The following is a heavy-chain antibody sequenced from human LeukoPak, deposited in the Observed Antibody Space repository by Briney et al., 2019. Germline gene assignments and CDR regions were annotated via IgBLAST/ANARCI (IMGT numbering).Heavy chain of an antibody. CDR3: AKGXSSSWYAPLDY. D-gene: IGHD6-13*01. J-gene: IGHJ4*02. CDR1: GFTFSSYA. V-gene: IGHV3-23*01. Sequence: PGGSLRLSCAASGFTFSSYAMSWVRQAPGKGLEWVSAISGSGGSTYYADSVKGRFTISRDNSKNTLYLQMNSLRAEDTAVYYXAKGXSSSWYAPLDYWGQGTLVTVSS. CDR2: ISGSGGST.